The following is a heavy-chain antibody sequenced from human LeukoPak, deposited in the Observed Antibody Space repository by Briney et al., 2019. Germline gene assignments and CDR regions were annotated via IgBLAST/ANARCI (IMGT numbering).Heavy chain of an antibody. V-gene: IGHV4-59*08. J-gene: IGHJ4*02. CDR1: GGSINNYY. CDR3: ARHLYDYYFDY. Sequence: KPSETLSLTGTVSGGSINNYYWSWIRQPPGKGLEWVGYVYYSGITNSNASLKSRGTISVDTSKNKFSLKLTSVTAADTAVYFCARHLYDYYFDYWGQGTLVTVSS. CDR2: VYYSGIT. D-gene: IGHD3-3*01.